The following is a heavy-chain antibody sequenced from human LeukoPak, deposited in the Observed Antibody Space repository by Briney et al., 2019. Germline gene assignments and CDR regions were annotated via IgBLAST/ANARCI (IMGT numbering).Heavy chain of an antibody. CDR2: INGYGSTT. D-gene: IGHD5-24*01. V-gene: IGHV3-74*01. CDR1: GFTFETYW. J-gene: IGHJ4*02. CDR3: AKKSLVRQMGLYFDY. Sequence: PGGSLRLSCAASGFTFETYWMHWVRQAPGKGLVWVSCINGYGSTTNYADSVKGRFTVSRDNAKHTLYLQMNSLRAEDTAVYYCAKKSLVRQMGLYFDYWGQGTLVTVSS.